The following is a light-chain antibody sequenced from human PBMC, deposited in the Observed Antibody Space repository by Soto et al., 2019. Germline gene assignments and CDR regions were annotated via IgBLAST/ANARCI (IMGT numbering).Light chain of an antibody. CDR3: RQRSNWPPIFL. Sequence: EIVLTQSPATLSLSPGERATLSCRASQSVSSYLAWYQQKPGQAPRLLIYDASNRATGIPARFSGSGSGTDFPLTISSLEPEGFAVYYCRQRSNWPPIFLFCPGTQVHIK. V-gene: IGKV3-11*01. CDR2: DAS. CDR1: QSVSSY. J-gene: IGKJ3*01.